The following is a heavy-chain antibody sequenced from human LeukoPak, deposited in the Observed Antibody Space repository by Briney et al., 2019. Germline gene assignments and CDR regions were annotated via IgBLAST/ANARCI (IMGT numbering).Heavy chain of an antibody. D-gene: IGHD6-6*01. V-gene: IGHV4-34*01. Sequence: SETLSLTCAVYGVSFSGYYWSWIRQPPGKGLEWIGEINHSGSTNYNPSLKSRVNISVDTSTNQFSLKLSSVTAADPAVYYCARDIAARPFAEWGQGTLVTVSS. CDR3: ARDIAARPFAE. CDR2: INHSGST. CDR1: GVSFSGYY. J-gene: IGHJ4*02.